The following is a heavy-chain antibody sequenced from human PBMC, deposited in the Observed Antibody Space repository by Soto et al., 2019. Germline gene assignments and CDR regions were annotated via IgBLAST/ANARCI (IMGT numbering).Heavy chain of an antibody. Sequence: KQSQTLSLTCAISGDSVSSNSAAWNWIRQSPSRGLEWLGRTYYRSKWYNDYAVSGKSRITINPDTSKNQFSLQLNSVTPEDTAVYYCARGLGYGDYGRYYYYMDVWGKGTTVTVSS. J-gene: IGHJ6*03. CDR3: ARGLGYGDYGRYYYYMDV. D-gene: IGHD4-17*01. CDR2: TYYRSKWYN. V-gene: IGHV6-1*01. CDR1: GDSVSSNSAA.